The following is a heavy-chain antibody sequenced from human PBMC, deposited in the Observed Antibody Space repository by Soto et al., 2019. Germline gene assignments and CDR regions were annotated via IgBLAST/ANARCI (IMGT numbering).Heavy chain of an antibody. V-gene: IGHV1-3*01. CDR1: GYTFTSYA. D-gene: IGHD2-2*02. CDR3: AREIPLNWFDP. Sequence: EASVKVSCKASGYTFTSYAMHWVRQAPGQRLEWMGWINAGNGNTKYSQKFQGRVTITRDTSASTAYMELSSLRSEDTAVYYCAREIPLNWFDPWGQGTLVTVSS. J-gene: IGHJ5*02. CDR2: INAGNGNT.